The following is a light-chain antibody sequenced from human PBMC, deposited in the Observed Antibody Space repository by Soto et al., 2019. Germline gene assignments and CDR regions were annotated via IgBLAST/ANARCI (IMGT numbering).Light chain of an antibody. CDR3: QQRSNWPPIT. J-gene: IGKJ5*01. Sequence: DTVLTQSPATLSLSPGERATLSCRASQSVSSYLAWYQQKPGQAPRLLIYDASNRATGIPARFSGSGSGTDFTLTISSLEPEDFAVYYCQQRSNWPPITFGQGTRLRL. CDR2: DAS. V-gene: IGKV3-11*01. CDR1: QSVSSY.